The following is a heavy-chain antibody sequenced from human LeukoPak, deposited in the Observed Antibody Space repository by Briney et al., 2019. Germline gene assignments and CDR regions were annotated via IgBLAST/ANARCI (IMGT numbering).Heavy chain of an antibody. CDR1: GYIFTGYY. D-gene: IGHD4-17*01. CDR3: ASSGTYGDFDY. V-gene: IGHV1-2*04. Sequence: ASVKVSCKASGYIFTGYYMHWVRQAPGQGLEWMGWINPNSGGTSYAQKFQGWITMTRDTSISTAYMELSRLRSDDTAVYYCASSGTYGDFDYWGQGTLVTVSS. J-gene: IGHJ4*02. CDR2: INPNSGGT.